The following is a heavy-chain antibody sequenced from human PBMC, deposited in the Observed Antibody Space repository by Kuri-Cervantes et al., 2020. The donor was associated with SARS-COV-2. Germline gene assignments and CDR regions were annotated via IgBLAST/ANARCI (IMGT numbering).Heavy chain of an antibody. V-gene: IGHV3-23*01. D-gene: IGHD3-9*01. Sequence: GGSLRLSCAASGFTFSSYAMHWVRQAPGKGLEWVSASSGSGGSTYYADSVKGRFTISRDNSKNTLYLQMNSLRAEDKAVYYCAKGADYDILTGYYIFDYWGQGTLVTVSS. CDR2: SSGSGGST. CDR3: AKGADYDILTGYYIFDY. CDR1: GFTFSSYA. J-gene: IGHJ4*02.